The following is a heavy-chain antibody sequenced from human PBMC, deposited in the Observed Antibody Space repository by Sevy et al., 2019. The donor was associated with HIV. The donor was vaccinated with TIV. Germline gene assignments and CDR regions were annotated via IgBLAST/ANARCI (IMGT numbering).Heavy chain of an antibody. CDR3: ARACAAAGGKSGPIDAFDI. CDR2: IGTVKDT. CDR1: GFTFSTYD. J-gene: IGHJ3*02. D-gene: IGHD6-13*01. V-gene: IGHV3-13*01. Sequence: GGSLRLSCVASGFTFSTYDMHWVRQVKGKGLEWVSGIGTVKDTYYPDSVKGRFIISREDAKNSLYLQMNSLRAGDTAVYYCARACAAAGGKSGPIDAFDIWGQGTLVTVSS.